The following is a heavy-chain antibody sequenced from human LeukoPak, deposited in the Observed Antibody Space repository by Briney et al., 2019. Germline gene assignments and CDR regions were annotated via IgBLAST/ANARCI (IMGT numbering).Heavy chain of an antibody. D-gene: IGHD6-13*01. CDR1: GGSISSYY. CDR3: ARDGIAAAEPGRAWFDP. Sequence: PSETLSLTCTVSGGSISSYYWNWIRQPPGKGLEWIGYIYYSGNTNYNPSLESRVTISVDTSKNQFSLQLSSVTAADTAVYYCARDGIAAAEPGRAWFDPWGQGTLVTVSS. V-gene: IGHV4-59*01. J-gene: IGHJ5*02. CDR2: IYYSGNT.